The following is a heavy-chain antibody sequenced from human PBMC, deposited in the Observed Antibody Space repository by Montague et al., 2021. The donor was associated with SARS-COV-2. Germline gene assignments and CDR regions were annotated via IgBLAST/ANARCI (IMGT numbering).Heavy chain of an antibody. J-gene: IGHJ4*02. CDR1: GGSISSGGYY. D-gene: IGHD6-19*01. CDR2: IYYSGST. Sequence: TLSLTCTVSGGSISSGGYYWSWIRQHPGRGLEWIGYIYYSGSTNYNPSLKSRVTISVDTSKNQFSLKLSSVTAADTAVYYCAGYVDISGWLNPRGSGAFDYWGQGTLVTVSS. V-gene: IGHV4-31*03. CDR3: AGYVDISGWLNPRGSGAFDY.